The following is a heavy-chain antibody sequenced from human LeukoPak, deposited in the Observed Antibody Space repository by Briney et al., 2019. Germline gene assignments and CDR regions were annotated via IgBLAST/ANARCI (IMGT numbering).Heavy chain of an antibody. CDR3: ARGVSGYSSGWYKGY. D-gene: IGHD6-19*01. V-gene: IGHV1-2*02. Sequence: ASVKVSXKASGYTFTGYYMHWVRQAPGQGLEWMGWINPNSGGTNYAQKFQGRVTMTRDTSISTAYMELSRLRSDDTAVYYCARGVSGYSSGWYKGYWGQGTLVTVSS. CDR1: GYTFTGYY. J-gene: IGHJ4*02. CDR2: INPNSGGT.